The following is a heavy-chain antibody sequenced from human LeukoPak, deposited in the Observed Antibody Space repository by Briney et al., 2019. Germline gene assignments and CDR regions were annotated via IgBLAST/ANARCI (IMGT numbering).Heavy chain of an antibody. Sequence: SETPSLTCTVSGGSISSYYWSWIRQPAGKGLEWIGRIYTSGSTNYNPSLKSRVTMSVDTSKNQFSLQANSVTPEDTAVYYCAKDSLYSRLDVWGKGTTVTVSS. V-gene: IGHV4-4*07. J-gene: IGHJ6*04. CDR1: GGSISSYY. CDR3: AKDSLYSRLDV. CDR2: IYTSGST. D-gene: IGHD4-11*01.